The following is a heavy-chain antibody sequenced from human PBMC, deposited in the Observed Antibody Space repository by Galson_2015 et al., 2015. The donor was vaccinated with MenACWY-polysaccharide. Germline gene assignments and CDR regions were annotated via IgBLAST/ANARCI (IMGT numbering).Heavy chain of an antibody. J-gene: IGHJ4*02. CDR1: GFTFSSYW. V-gene: IGHV3-74*01. Sequence: SLRLSCAASGFTFSSYWMHWVRQAPGKGLVWVSRIDGGGSTTNYADSVQGRFIISRDNAKNTLFLQMDSLRAEDTAVYYCARVYYNWNDVLDYWGQGTLVTVSS. CDR3: ARVYYNWNDVLDY. D-gene: IGHD1-20*01. CDR2: IDGGGSTT.